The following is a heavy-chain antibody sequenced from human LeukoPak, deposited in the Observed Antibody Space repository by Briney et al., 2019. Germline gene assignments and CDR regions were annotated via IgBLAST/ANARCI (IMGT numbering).Heavy chain of an antibody. Sequence: ASVKVSCKASGYTFTSYDINWVRQATGQGLEWMGWMNPNSGNTGYAQKFQGRVTMTRNTSISTAYMELSSLRSEDTAVYYCARGLFTRYFDWLWAGYYYYYYMDVWGKGTTVTVSS. J-gene: IGHJ6*03. V-gene: IGHV1-8*01. D-gene: IGHD3-9*01. CDR3: ARGLFTRYFDWLWAGYYYYYYMDV. CDR1: GYTFTSYD. CDR2: MNPNSGNT.